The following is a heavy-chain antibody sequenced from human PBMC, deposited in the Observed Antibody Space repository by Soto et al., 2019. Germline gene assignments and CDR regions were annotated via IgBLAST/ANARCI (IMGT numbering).Heavy chain of an antibody. V-gene: IGHV1-69*13. CDR2: IIPIFGTA. D-gene: IGHD3-22*01. J-gene: IGHJ4*02. CDR1: GGTFSSYA. CDR3: ARVGNPYYYDSSGYFSDSFDY. Sequence: SVKVSCKASGGTFSSYAISWVRQAPGQGLEWMGGIIPIFGTANYAQKFQGRVTITADESTSTAYMELSSLRSEDTAVYYCARVGNPYYYDSSGYFSDSFDYWGQGTLVTVYS.